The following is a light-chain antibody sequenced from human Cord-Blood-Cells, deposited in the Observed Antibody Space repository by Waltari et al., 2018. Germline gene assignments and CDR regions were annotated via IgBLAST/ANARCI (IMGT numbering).Light chain of an antibody. J-gene: IGLJ2*01. CDR2: GKN. Sequence: SSALTQDPAVSVALGQTVRITCHGDSLRSYYASWYQQKPGQAPVLVIYGKNNRPSGIPDRFSGASSGRTASLTITGAQAEGEADYYCNSRDSSGNHLVFGGGTKLTVL. V-gene: IGLV3-19*01. CDR1: SLRSYY. CDR3: NSRDSSGNHLV.